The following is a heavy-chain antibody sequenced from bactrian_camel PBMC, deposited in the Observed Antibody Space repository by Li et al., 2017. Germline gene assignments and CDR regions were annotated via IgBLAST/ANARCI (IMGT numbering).Heavy chain of an antibody. CDR1: GYIYSSYC. J-gene: IGHJ4*01. CDR3: AADCSWVEVGANY. V-gene: IGHV3S53*01. CDR2: IDNDGSI. D-gene: IGHD6*01. Sequence: HVQLVESGGGSVQAGGSLRLSCAASGYIYSSYCMGWFRQAPGKEREGVACIDNDGSINYAASVRGRFNISYDNAKKTLYLQMNGLKPEDIAMYYCAADCSWVEVGANYWGQGTQVTVS.